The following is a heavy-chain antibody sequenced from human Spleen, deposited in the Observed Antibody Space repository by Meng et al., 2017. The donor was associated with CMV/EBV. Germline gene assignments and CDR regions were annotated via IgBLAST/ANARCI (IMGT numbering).Heavy chain of an antibody. D-gene: IGHD1-20*01. Sequence: CPVSGGSFRGYYCSWLRQPPGKGLEWIWENNHSGNTNYNTSLKSRVTISVDTSKNQFSLKLSSVTAADTAVYYCAIITGTNNWFDPWGQGTLVTVSS. J-gene: IGHJ5*02. CDR1: GGSFRGYY. CDR2: NNHSGNT. V-gene: IGHV4-34*01. CDR3: AIITGTNNWFDP.